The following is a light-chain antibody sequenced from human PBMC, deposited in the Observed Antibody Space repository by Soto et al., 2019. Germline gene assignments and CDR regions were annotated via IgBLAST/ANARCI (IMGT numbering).Light chain of an antibody. CDR1: QSISSY. CDR3: QQSYSTPT. Sequence: DIQMTQSPSSLSASVVDRVTITCRASQSISSYLNWYQQKPGKAPKLLIYAASSLQSGVPSRFSGSGSGTDFTLTISSLQPEDFATYYCQQSYSTPTVGQGTRLDI. V-gene: IGKV1-39*01. CDR2: AAS. J-gene: IGKJ5*01.